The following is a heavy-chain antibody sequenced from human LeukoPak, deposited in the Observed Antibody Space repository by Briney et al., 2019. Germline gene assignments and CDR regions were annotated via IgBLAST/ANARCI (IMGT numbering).Heavy chain of an antibody. J-gene: IGHJ6*02. CDR1: GGSIGSYY. CDR2: IYYSGST. V-gene: IGHV4-59*03. D-gene: IGHD1-14*01. Sequence: SETLSLTCIVSGGSIGSYYWTWIRQPPGNRLEWIGDIYYSGSTNYNPSLKSRLTISVDTSKNQFSLKLSSVTAADTAVYYCARLGGKRDVDSFYNAMDDWGQGTTVTVSS. CDR3: ARLGGKRDVDSFYNAMDD.